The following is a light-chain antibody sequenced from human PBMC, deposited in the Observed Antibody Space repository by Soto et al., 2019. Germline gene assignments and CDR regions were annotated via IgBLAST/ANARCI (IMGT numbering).Light chain of an antibody. V-gene: IGLV2-8*01. CDR3: KSYAGSNPYV. CDR2: EVV. Sequence: QSALTQPPSASGSPGQSVTISCTGTKNVIGVYDFVSWYQHHPGKAPRLIIYEVVQRPSGVPDRFSGSKSDNTASLTVSGLQAAEEADYFCKSYAGSNPYVFGSGTKVTVL. CDR1: KNVIGVYDF. J-gene: IGLJ1*01.